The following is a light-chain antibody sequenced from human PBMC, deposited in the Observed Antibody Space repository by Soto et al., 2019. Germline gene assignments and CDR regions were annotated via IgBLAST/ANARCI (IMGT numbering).Light chain of an antibody. CDR2: DAS. Sequence: DIQMTQSPSSLSASVGDRVTITCQASQDIKNYLNWYQQKPGKAPKLLIYDASNLERGVPLRFSGSGSGTDFTITISSLQPEDVGTYYCQQYDNRLTFGGGTKVEIK. CDR3: QQYDNRLT. V-gene: IGKV1-33*01. CDR1: QDIKNY. J-gene: IGKJ4*01.